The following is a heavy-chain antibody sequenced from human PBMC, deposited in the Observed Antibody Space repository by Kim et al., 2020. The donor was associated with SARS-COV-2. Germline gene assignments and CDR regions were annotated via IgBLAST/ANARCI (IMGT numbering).Heavy chain of an antibody. J-gene: IGHJ6*02. CDR1: GGSISSSSYY. CDR3: ASEAHYYDSSGYYPLSGEYYGMDV. Sequence: SETLSLTCTVSGGSISSSSYYWGWIRQPPGKGLEWIGSIYYSGSTYYNPSLKSRVTISVDTSKNQFSLKLSSVTAADTAVYYCASEAHYYDSSGYYPLSGEYYGMDVWGQGTTVTVSS. CDR2: IYYSGST. D-gene: IGHD3-22*01. V-gene: IGHV4-39*01.